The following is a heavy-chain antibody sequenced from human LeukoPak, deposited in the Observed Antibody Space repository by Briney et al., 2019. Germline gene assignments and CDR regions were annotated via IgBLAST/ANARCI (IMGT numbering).Heavy chain of an antibody. CDR1: GFTFDDYA. Sequence: PGGSLRLSCAASGFTFDDYAMHWVRQAPGKGLEWVSGISWNSGSIGYADSVKGRFTISRDNSKNTLYLQMNSLRAEDTAVYYCAREHSSSWSLDYWGQGTLVTVSS. CDR3: AREHSSSWSLDY. V-gene: IGHV3-9*01. D-gene: IGHD6-13*01. J-gene: IGHJ4*02. CDR2: ISWNSGSI.